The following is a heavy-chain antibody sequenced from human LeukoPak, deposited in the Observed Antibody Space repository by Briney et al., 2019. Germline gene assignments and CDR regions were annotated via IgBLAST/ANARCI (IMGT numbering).Heavy chain of an antibody. V-gene: IGHV3-74*01. D-gene: IGHD3-10*01. J-gene: IGHJ4*02. Sequence: PGGSLRLSCAASGFSISNDWMHWVRQAPGKGLEWVSRINSDGSSTTYADSVKGRFTISRDNAKNSLSIQMNSLGAAEAAVCDCGRDVLVSLCDSRSYYHGYWGQGTLVSVCS. CDR3: GRDVLVSLCDSRSYYHGY. CDR2: INSDGSST. CDR1: GFSISNDW.